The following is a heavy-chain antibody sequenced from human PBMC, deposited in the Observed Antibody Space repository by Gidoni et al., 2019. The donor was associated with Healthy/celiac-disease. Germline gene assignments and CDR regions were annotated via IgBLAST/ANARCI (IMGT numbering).Heavy chain of an antibody. D-gene: IGHD6-19*01. V-gene: IGHV3-66*02. CDR3: ARMSNVRDYSGWYAGDY. CDR1: GFTVSSNY. Sequence: EVQLVESGGGLVQPGGSLRLSCAASGFTVSSNYMSWVRQAPGKGLEWVSVIYSGGSTYYADSVKGRFTISRDNSKNTLYLQMNSLRAEDTAGYYCARMSNVRDYSGWYAGDYWGQGTLVTVSS. CDR2: IYSGGST. J-gene: IGHJ4*02.